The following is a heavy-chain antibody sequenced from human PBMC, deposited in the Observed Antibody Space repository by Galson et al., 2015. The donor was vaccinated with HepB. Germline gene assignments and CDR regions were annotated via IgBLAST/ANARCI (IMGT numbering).Heavy chain of an antibody. J-gene: IGHJ4*02. D-gene: IGHD6-19*01. Sequence: SVKVSCKASGYTFNNYNITWVRQAPGQGLEWLGWISGNNGHTNFTQTYQGRLTMTTHTSTATASLELRSLRSDDTALYYCARGVAGLNFDYWCQGTLVTVSS. CDR1: GYTFNNYN. V-gene: IGHV1-18*04. CDR3: ARGVAGLNFDY. CDR2: ISGNNGHT.